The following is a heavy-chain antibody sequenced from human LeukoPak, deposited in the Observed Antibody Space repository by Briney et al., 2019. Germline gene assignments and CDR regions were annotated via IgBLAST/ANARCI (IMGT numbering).Heavy chain of an antibody. CDR2: ISSSSSYI. Sequence: GGSLRLSCAASGFTFDDYGMNWVRQAPGKGLEWVSSISSSSSYIYYADSVKGRLTISRDNAKNSLYLQMNSLRADDTAVYYCARETYCSGGSCYKGNAFDIWGQGTMVTVSS. CDR3: ARETYCSGGSCYKGNAFDI. V-gene: IGHV3-21*01. D-gene: IGHD2-15*01. J-gene: IGHJ3*02. CDR1: GFTFDDYG.